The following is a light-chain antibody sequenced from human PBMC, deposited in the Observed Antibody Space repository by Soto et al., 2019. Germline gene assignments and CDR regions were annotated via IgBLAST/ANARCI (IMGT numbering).Light chain of an antibody. J-gene: IGLJ3*02. CDR3: SSYAGNNNVV. Sequence: QSVLTQPPSASGSPGQSVTISCTGTSSDVGGYTYVSWYQQHPGKAPKLIIYDVSERPSGVPDRFSGSKSGNTASLTVSGLQAEDEAEYYCSSYAGNNNVVFGGGTKLTVL. CDR2: DVS. CDR1: SSDVGGYTY. V-gene: IGLV2-8*01.